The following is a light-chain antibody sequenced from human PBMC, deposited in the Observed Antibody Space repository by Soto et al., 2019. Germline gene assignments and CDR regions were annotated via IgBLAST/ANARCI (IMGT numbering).Light chain of an antibody. CDR2: DAS. J-gene: IGKJ3*01. CDR1: QSVSSY. CDR3: QQRSNWHT. V-gene: IGKV3-11*01. Sequence: EIVLTQSPATLSLSPGERATLSCRASQSVSSYLAWYQQKPGQAPRLLIYDASNRATGIPARFSGSGSGTDFPLTISSLEPEDFAVSYCQQRSNWHTFGPGTKVDIK.